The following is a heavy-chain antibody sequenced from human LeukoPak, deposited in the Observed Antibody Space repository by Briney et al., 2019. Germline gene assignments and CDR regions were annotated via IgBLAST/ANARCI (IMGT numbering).Heavy chain of an antibody. J-gene: IGHJ5*02. Sequence: ASVKVSCKASGYTFTSYYMHWVRQAPGQGLEWMGIINPSGGSTSYAQKFQGRVTMTRDMSTSTVYMELSSLRSEDTAVYYCARDGSYYYDSSDLLKYNWFDPWGQGTLVTVSS. V-gene: IGHV1-46*01. CDR2: INPSGGST. CDR1: GYTFTSYY. D-gene: IGHD3-22*01. CDR3: ARDGSYYYDSSDLLKYNWFDP.